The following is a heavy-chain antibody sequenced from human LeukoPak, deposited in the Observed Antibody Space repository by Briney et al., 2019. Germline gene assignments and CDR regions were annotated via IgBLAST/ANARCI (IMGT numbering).Heavy chain of an antibody. V-gene: IGHV3-73*01. CDR2: IRSKCNNYAT. CDR1: GFTLSGSV. CDR3: SRLEDTSPIEVALDI. Sequence: GGSLKLSCAGSGFTLSGSVIHWVRQAAGKGLEWVGRIRSKCNNYATAYAASVKGRFTISRDDSKNTVYLHMDSLKSEDTALYYCSRLEDTSPIEVALDIWGQGTVVTVSS. J-gene: IGHJ3*02. D-gene: IGHD2-2*01.